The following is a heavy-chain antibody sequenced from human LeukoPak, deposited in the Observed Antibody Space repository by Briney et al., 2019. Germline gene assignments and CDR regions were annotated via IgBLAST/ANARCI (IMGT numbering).Heavy chain of an antibody. D-gene: IGHD3-10*01. CDR2: INHSGST. Sequence: PSETLSLTCAVYGGSFSGYYWSWLRQPPGKGLEWVGEINHSGSTNYNPSLKSRVTISVDTSKNQFSLKLSSVTAADTAVYYCARGHYYGSGSYYLTWFDPWGQGTLVTVSS. J-gene: IGHJ5*02. CDR1: GGSFSGYY. CDR3: ARGHYYGSGSYYLTWFDP. V-gene: IGHV4-34*01.